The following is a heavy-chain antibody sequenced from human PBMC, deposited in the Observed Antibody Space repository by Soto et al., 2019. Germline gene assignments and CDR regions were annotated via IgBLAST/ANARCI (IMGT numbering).Heavy chain of an antibody. CDR3: AATRPRHRGGQDIVVVPAAMPHY. CDR1: GFTFSSYA. D-gene: IGHD2-2*01. J-gene: IGHJ4*02. CDR2: ISGSGGST. V-gene: IGHV3-23*01. Sequence: PGGSLRLSCAASGFTFSSYAMSWVRQAPGKGLEWVSAISGSGGSTYYADSVKGRFTISRDNSKNTLYLQMNSLRAEDTAVYYCAATRPRHRGGQDIVVVPAAMPHYWGQGTLVTVSS.